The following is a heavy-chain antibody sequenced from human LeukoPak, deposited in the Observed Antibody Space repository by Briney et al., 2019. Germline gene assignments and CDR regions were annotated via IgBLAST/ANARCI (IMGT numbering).Heavy chain of an antibody. J-gene: IGHJ4*02. CDR1: GFTFSSYW. D-gene: IGHD5-18*01. CDR2: IKQDGSEK. CDR3: AGRVTGYSSGYVY. Sequence: GGSLRLSCAASGFTFSSYWMSWVRQAPGKGLEWVANIKQDGSEKYYVDSVKGRFTISRDNAKNSLYLQMNSLRAEDTAVYYCAGRVTGYSSGYVYWGQGTLVTVSS. V-gene: IGHV3-7*03.